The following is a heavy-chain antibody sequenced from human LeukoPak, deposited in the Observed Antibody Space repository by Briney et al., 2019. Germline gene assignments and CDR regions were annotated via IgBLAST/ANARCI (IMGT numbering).Heavy chain of an antibody. CDR1: GGSISSYY. CDR3: ARQVSTHYYYYYGMDV. V-gene: IGHV4-59*08. Sequence: PSETLSLTCTVSGGSISSYYWGWIRQPPGKGLEWIGYIYYSGSTNYNPSLKSRVTISVDTSKNQFSLKLSSVTAADTAVYYCARQVSTHYYYYYGMDVWGQGTTVTVSS. D-gene: IGHD5/OR15-5a*01. J-gene: IGHJ6*02. CDR2: IYYSGST.